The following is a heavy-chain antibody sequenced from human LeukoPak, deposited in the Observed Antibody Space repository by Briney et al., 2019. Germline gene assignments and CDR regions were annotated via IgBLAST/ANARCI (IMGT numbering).Heavy chain of an antibody. CDR3: AKDYYDSSGYFRVPHVFDY. V-gene: IGHV3-30*02. J-gene: IGHJ4*02. CDR1: GVTFSRYG. D-gene: IGHD3-22*01. CDR2: IRHDGSNK. Sequence: PGGSLRLSCAAAGVTFSRYGMHWVRQAPGKGLEWVAFIRHDGSNKYYADSVKGRFTISRDNSKNTLYLQMNSLRAEDTAVYYCAKDYYDSSGYFRVPHVFDYWGQGTLVTVSS.